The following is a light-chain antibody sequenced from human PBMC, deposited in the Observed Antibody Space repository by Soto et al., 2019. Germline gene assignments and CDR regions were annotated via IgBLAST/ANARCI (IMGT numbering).Light chain of an antibody. V-gene: IGLV2-18*02. J-gene: IGLJ3*02. CDR1: SSDVGSYNR. Sequence: QSALTQPPSVSGSPGQSVTISCTGTSSDVGSYNRVSWYQQPPGTAPKLMICQVSNRSSGVPDRFSGSKSGNTASLTISGLQAEDEADYYCSSYTSSGTWVFGGGTKLTVL. CDR2: QVS. CDR3: SSYTSSGTWV.